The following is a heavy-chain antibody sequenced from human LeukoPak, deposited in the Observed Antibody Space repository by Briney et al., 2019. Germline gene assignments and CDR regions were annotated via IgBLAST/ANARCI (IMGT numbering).Heavy chain of an antibody. CDR2: INSNGGST. Sequence: PGGSLTLSCASSGFTFSSYAMNWVRQAPGKGLEWVSAINSNGGSTYYADSVKGRFTISRDNSKNTLYLQMNSLRAEDTAVYYCAKGPLPRIDYWGQGTLVTVSS. V-gene: IGHV3-23*01. CDR1: GFTFSSYA. CDR3: AKGPLPRIDY. J-gene: IGHJ4*02.